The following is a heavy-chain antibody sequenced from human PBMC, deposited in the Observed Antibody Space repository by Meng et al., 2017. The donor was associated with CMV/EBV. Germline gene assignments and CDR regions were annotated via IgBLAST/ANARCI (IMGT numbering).Heavy chain of an antibody. V-gene: IGHV3-48*03. CDR1: GFTFSSYE. D-gene: IGHD3-10*01. Sequence: GGSLRLSCAASGFTFSSYEMNWVRQAPGKGLEWVSYISSSGSTIYYADSVKGRFTISRDNAKNSLYLQMNSLRAEDTAVYYCARDQPLLYTNYYGSGSLHGLYYYYGVDVWGQGTTVTVSS. J-gene: IGHJ6*02. CDR2: ISSSGSTI. CDR3: ARDQPLLYTNYYGSGSLHGLYYYYGVDV.